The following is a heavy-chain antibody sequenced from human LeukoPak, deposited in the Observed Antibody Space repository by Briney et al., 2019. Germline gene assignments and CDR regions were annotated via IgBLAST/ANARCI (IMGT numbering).Heavy chain of an antibody. CDR1: GFTFSSYS. CDR3: AKARGEQNGGSNY. V-gene: IGHV3-21*01. J-gene: IGHJ4*02. Sequence: GGSLRLSCAASGFTFSSYSMNWVRQAPGKGLEWVSSISSGSTYMYYADSVKGRFTISRDNAQNSMYLQMNSLRAEDAAVYYCAKARGEQNGGSNYWGQGTQVIVSS. CDR2: ISSGSTYM. D-gene: IGHD2-15*01.